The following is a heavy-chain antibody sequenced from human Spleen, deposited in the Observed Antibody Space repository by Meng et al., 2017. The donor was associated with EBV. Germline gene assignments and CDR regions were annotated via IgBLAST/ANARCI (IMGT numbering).Heavy chain of an antibody. CDR1: GGSIGSLYW. Sequence: QLQLQESGPGLVKPSGTLSLTCAVSGGSIGSLYWWTWVRQFPGKGLQWIGEIYRVGYTNYNPSLSSRVTMSVDTSKRQLFLNLTSVTAADTAVYYCARDPRRSSSGDGLDVWGQGTMVTVSS. V-gene: IGHV4-4*02. CDR2: IYRVGYT. CDR3: ARDPRRSSSGDGLDV. D-gene: IGHD6-6*01. J-gene: IGHJ3*01.